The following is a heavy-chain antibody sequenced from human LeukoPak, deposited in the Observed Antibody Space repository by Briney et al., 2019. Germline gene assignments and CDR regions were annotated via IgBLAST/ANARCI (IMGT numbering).Heavy chain of an antibody. Sequence: GASVKVSCKASGYTFTSYGISWVRQAPGQGLEWMGWISTYNGNTNYAQKLQGRVTMTTDTSTSTAYMELRSLRSDDTAVYYCVRDRNSSWCPEPFDYWGQGTLVTVSS. CDR3: VRDRNSSWCPEPFDY. J-gene: IGHJ4*02. V-gene: IGHV1-18*01. D-gene: IGHD6-13*01. CDR2: ISTYNGNT. CDR1: GYTFTSYG.